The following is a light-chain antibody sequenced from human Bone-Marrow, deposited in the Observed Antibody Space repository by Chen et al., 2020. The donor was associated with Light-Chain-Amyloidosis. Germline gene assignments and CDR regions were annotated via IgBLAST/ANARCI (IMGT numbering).Light chain of an antibody. CDR2: AVS. J-gene: IGLJ1*01. V-gene: IGLV2-14*01. Sequence: QSALTQPASVSGSPGQSITISCTGTNADVGTYNYVPWYQQHPGKAPKVMIYAVSTRPSGVSNRFSGSKSGNTASLTISGLQAEDEADYYCSSFTSSSSYVFGPGTKVTVL. CDR1: NADVGTYNY. CDR3: SSFTSSSSYV.